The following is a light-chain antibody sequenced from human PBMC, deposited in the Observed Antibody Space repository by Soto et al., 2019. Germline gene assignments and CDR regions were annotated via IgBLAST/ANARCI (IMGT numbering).Light chain of an antibody. Sequence: EIVMTQSPATLSVSPGERATLSCRASQSVSSNLAWHQQKPGQSPRLIMSSASIRATGIPARFSGSGSETEFTLTISSLQSEDFATYYCQQYEHRAFTFGGGTKVEIK. CDR3: QQYEHRAFT. J-gene: IGKJ4*01. V-gene: IGKV3D-15*01. CDR2: SAS. CDR1: QSVSSN.